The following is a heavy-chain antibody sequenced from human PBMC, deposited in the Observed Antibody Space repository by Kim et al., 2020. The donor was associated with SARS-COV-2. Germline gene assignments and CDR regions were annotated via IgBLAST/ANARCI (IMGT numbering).Heavy chain of an antibody. Sequence: ADSVKVRFTISRDNAKNTLYLQMNSLRAEDTAVYYCARDLGDYGMDVWGQGTTVTVSS. J-gene: IGHJ6*02. CDR3: ARDLGDYGMDV. V-gene: IGHV3-53*01. D-gene: IGHD3-16*01.